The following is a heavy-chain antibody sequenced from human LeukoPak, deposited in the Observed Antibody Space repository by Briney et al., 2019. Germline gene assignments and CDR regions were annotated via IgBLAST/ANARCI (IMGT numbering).Heavy chain of an antibody. CDR2: ISTYNGNT. Sequence: ASVKVSCKASGYTFTSYGISWVRQAPGQGLEWMGWISTYNGNTNYAQKLQGRVTLTTDTSTNTAYMELTSLRSDDTAVYYCARPFMEQLVPFDPWGQGTLVTVSS. CDR1: GYTFTSYG. D-gene: IGHD6-13*01. V-gene: IGHV1-18*01. CDR3: ARPFMEQLVPFDP. J-gene: IGHJ5*02.